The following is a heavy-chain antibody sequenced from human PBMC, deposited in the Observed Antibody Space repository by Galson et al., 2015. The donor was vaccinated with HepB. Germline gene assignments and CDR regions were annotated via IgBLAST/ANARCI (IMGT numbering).Heavy chain of an antibody. D-gene: IGHD3-22*01. CDR2: ISHSGST. CDR3: ARDLGSGHYLDAFDI. Sequence: ETLSLTCAVSAGSISSINWWSWVRQPPGKGLEWIGEISHSGSTNYNPSLKSRVTMSVDKSKKQFSLKLSSVTAADTAVYYCARDLGSGHYLDAFDIWGQGTMVTVSS. J-gene: IGHJ3*02. V-gene: IGHV4-4*02. CDR1: AGSISSINW.